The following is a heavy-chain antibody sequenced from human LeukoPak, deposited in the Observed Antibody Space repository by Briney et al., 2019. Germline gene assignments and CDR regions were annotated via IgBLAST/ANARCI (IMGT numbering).Heavy chain of an antibody. D-gene: IGHD3-9*01. Sequence: GGSLRLSCAASGFTFRNYWMSWVRQAPGKGLEWVANIKEDGSAKNYVESVKGRFTISRDNAKNSLYLQMNSLRAEDTAVYYCAKAFHYDILTGYKYYFDYWGQGTLVTVSS. CDR3: AKAFHYDILTGYKYYFDY. CDR2: IKEDGSAK. CDR1: GFTFRNYW. V-gene: IGHV3-7*03. J-gene: IGHJ4*02.